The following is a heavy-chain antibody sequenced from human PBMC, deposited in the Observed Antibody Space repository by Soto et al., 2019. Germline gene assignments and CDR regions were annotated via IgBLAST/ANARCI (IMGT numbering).Heavy chain of an antibody. V-gene: IGHV5-51*01. CDR2: IYPGDSDT. D-gene: IGHD5-18*01. CDR3: ARHETAMVHRSDL. CDR1: GYKFTRYW. Sequence: GESLKISCKGSGYKFTRYWIGWLRQMPGKGLEWMGIIYPGDSDTRYSPSFQGQVTISADKSISTAYLQWSSLKASDTAMYYCARHETAMVHRSDLWGQGTQVTVSS. J-gene: IGHJ4*02.